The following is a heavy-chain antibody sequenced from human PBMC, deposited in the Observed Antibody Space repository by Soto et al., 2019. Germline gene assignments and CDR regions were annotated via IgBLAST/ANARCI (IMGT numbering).Heavy chain of an antibody. CDR2: ISSSGGYI. Sequence: EVQLVESGGGLVKPGGSLRLSCEASGFTFSGHTLTWVRQAPGKGLEWVSSISSSGGYIHYADSVKGPFTISRDNANNSLFLQMNSLRGEDTALYYCAGRIAAGGGMDVWGQGTTVSVSS. CDR3: AGRIAAGGGMDV. D-gene: IGHD6-13*01. V-gene: IGHV3-21*02. J-gene: IGHJ6*02. CDR1: GFTFSGHT.